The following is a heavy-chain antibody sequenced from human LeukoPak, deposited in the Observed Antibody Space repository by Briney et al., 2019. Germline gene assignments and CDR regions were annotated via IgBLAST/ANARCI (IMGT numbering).Heavy chain of an antibody. J-gene: IGHJ6*02. CDR2: IFQDGGAK. Sequence: PGGSLRLSCAASGFPLTNYWMSWVRQAPGKGLEWVANIFQDGGAKYNVDSVQGRFTISKDNAMNSVYLEMTSLRVEDTAVYYCTRDLMDYDVSTGLHHYYMDVWGQGTTVTVSS. CDR1: GFPLTNYW. D-gene: IGHD3-9*01. CDR3: TRDLMDYDVSTGLHHYYMDV. V-gene: IGHV3-7*01.